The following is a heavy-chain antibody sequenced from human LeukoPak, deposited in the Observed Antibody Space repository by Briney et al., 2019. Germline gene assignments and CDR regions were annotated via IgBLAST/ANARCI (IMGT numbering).Heavy chain of an antibody. V-gene: IGHV3-23*01. Sequence: GGSLRLSCAASGFTFTTYAMTWVRQAPGKGLEWVSAISGSGGSTYYADSVKGRFTISRDNSKNTLYLQMNSLRAEDTAVYYCAKDWSGEFDYWGQGTLVTVSS. J-gene: IGHJ4*02. CDR2: ISGSGGST. CDR1: GFTFTTYA. CDR3: AKDWSGEFDY. D-gene: IGHD3-3*01.